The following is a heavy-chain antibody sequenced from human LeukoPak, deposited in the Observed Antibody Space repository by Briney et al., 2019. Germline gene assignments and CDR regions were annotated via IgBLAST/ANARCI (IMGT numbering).Heavy chain of an antibody. CDR1: GFTFSSYG. Sequence: PGGSLRLSCAASGFTFSSYGMHWVRQAPGKGLEWVAVISYDGSNKYYADSVKGRFTISRDNSKNTLYLQMNSLRAEDTAVYYCAKDRGGYDPETPYYYYYGMDVWGQGTTVTVSS. D-gene: IGHD5-12*01. V-gene: IGHV3-30*18. CDR3: AKDRGGYDPETPYYYYYGMDV. J-gene: IGHJ6*02. CDR2: ISYDGSNK.